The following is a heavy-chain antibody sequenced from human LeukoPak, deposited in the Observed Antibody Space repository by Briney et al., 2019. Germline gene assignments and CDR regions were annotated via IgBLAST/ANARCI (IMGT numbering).Heavy chain of an antibody. D-gene: IGHD2-2*01. Sequence: SETLSLTCAVYGGSFSGYYWSWIRQPPGKGLEWIGEINHSGSTNYNPSLKSRVTISVDTSKNQFSLKLSSVTAADTAVYYCARTTEDCNSASCYQYCFDPWGQGTLVTVSS. CDR2: INHSGST. V-gene: IGHV4-34*01. CDR3: ARTTEDCNSASCYQYCFDP. J-gene: IGHJ5*02. CDR1: GGSFSGYY.